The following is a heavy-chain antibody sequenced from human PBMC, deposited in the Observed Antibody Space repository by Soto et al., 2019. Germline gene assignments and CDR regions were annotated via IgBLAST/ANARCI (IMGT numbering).Heavy chain of an antibody. CDR1: GYAFTSYG. Sequence: QVHLVQSGAEVKKPGASVKVSCKASGYAFTSYGITWVRQAPGQGLEWMGWISAHNGNTDYAQKLQGRVIVTRDTSTSTAYMELRSLRSDDTAVYYCARGRYGDYWGQGPLVTVSS. V-gene: IGHV1-18*01. J-gene: IGHJ4*02. D-gene: IGHD1-1*01. CDR2: ISAHNGNT. CDR3: ARGRYGDY.